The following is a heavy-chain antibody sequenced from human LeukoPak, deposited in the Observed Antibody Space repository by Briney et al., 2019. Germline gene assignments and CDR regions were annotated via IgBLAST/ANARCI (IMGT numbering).Heavy chain of an antibody. J-gene: IGHJ3*02. V-gene: IGHV3-7*01. CDR3: ARGSRFGVVERDAFDI. D-gene: IGHD3-3*01. CDR1: GFMLSSYW. CDR2: IKQDGSEK. Sequence: GGSLRLSCAGSGFMLSSYWMSWVRQAPGKGLEWVANIKQDGSEKYYVDSVKGRFTISRDNAKNSLYLQVNSLRAEDTAVYYCARGSRFGVVERDAFDIWGQGTMVTVSS.